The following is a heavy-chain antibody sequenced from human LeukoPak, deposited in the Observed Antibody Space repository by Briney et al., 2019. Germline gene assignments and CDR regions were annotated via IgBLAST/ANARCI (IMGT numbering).Heavy chain of an antibody. CDR1: GFTFSSYA. V-gene: IGHV3-23*01. D-gene: IGHD3-22*01. CDR2: ISGSGGST. J-gene: IGHJ4*02. CDR3: ARDADFFDSSGFYSLIDY. Sequence: GGSLRLSCAASGFTFSSYAMSWVRQAPGKGLEWVSAISGSGGSTYYADSVKGRFTISRDNSKNTLYLQMNSLRAEDTAVYYCARDADFFDSSGFYSLIDYWGQGTLVTVSS.